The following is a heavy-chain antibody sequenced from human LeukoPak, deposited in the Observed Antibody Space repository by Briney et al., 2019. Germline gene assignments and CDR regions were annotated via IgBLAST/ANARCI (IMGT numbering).Heavy chain of an antibody. Sequence: XHWVXXAPGQGLXWMGWXNPNSGGTNYAQKFQGWVTMTRDTSISTAYMELSRLRSDDTAVYYCARGGDCSSTSCRIFDYWGQGTLVTVSS. J-gene: IGHJ4*02. CDR3: ARGGDCSSTSCRIFDY. D-gene: IGHD2-2*01. V-gene: IGHV1-2*04. CDR2: XNPNSGGT.